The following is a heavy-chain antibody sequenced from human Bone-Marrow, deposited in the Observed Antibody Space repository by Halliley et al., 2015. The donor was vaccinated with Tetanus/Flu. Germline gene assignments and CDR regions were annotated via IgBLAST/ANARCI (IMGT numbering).Heavy chain of an antibody. J-gene: IGHJ6*02. Sequence: GSEGTTGYAESVKGRFTISGDESKNMLYLQMNSLRVEDTAIYYCAKGSGTYYKFFYGLDVWGQGTTVTVSS. CDR2: GSEGTT. D-gene: IGHD1-26*01. CDR3: AKGSGTYYKFFYGLDV. V-gene: IGHV3-23*01.